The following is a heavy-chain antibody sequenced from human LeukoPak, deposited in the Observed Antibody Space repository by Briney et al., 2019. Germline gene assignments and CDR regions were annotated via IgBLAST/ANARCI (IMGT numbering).Heavy chain of an antibody. Sequence: ASVKVSCKASGYTFTSYGISWVRQAPGQGLEWMGWISAYNGNTNYAQKLQGRVTMTTDTSTSTASMELRSLRSDDTAVYYCALGRVTIFGVVIMGDYWGQGTLVTVSS. J-gene: IGHJ4*02. D-gene: IGHD3-3*01. CDR1: GYTFTSYG. CDR3: ALGRVTIFGVVIMGDY. CDR2: ISAYNGNT. V-gene: IGHV1-18*01.